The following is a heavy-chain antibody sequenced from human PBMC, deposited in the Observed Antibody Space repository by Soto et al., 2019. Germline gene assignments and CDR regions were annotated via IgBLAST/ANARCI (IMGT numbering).Heavy chain of an antibody. CDR3: ARSTSLGGMDV. CDR2: IRRSGDYT. D-gene: IGHD1-1*01. V-gene: IGHV3-21*01. J-gene: IGHJ6*02. CDR1: GFSFSTYS. Sequence: EVQLVESGGGLVMPGGSLGLSCIASGFSFSTYSMNWVRQAPGKGLEWVSSIRRSGDYTYYADSLKGRFTISRDNAKNSLSLQMISLRAEDTAVYYCARSTSLGGMDVWGQGTTVTVSS.